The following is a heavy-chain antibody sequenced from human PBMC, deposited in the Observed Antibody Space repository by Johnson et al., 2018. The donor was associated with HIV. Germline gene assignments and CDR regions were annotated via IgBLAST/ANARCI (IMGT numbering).Heavy chain of an antibody. CDR2: IWYDGSNQ. Sequence: QVQLVESGGGVVQPGRSLRLSCAASGFTFSSYGMHWVRQAPGKGLEWVAVIWYDGSNQYYADSVKGRFTISRDNSKNTLYLQMNSLRAEDTAVYYCTTESASVGANYAFDIWGQGTMVTVSS. CDR1: GFTFSSYG. V-gene: IGHV3-33*01. CDR3: TTESASVGANYAFDI. D-gene: IGHD1-26*01. J-gene: IGHJ3*02.